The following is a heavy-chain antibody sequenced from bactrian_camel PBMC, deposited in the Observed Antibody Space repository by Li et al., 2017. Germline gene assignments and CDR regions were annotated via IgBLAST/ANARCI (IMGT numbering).Heavy chain of an antibody. CDR2: YYRGSHET. V-gene: IGHV3S6*01. CDR3: AADSVGQCRARGWVERPSVAAYDY. J-gene: IGHJ4*01. Sequence: HVQLVESGGGSVQAGGSLRLSCALSGYTDMNSCMAWFRQAPGKEREGVAGYYRGSHETAYADPVKGRFTISEDRTKNILSLQMDNLKPEDTGMYFCAADSVGQCRARGWVERPSVAAYDYWGQGTQVTVS. CDR1: GYTDMNSC. D-gene: IGHD5*01.